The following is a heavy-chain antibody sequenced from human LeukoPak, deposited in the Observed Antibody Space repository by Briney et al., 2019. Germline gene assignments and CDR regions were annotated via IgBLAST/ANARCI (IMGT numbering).Heavy chain of an antibody. CDR2: ASPKGAGT. V-gene: IGHV1-2*02. CDR1: GYTFTDYY. J-gene: IGHJ4*02. CDR3: ARDNYGTLDY. Sequence: ASVKVSCKVSGYTFTDYYIHWVRQAPGQGLEWMGWASPKGAGTMSAQKFQGRITMTGDTSISTVYMELDRLTFDVTAEYYCARDNYGTLDYWGQGTLVTVSS. D-gene: IGHD4-17*01.